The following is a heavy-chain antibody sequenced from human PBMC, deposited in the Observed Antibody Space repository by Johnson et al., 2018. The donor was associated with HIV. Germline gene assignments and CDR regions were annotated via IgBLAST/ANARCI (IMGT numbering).Heavy chain of an antibody. D-gene: IGHD6-6*01. Sequence: VQLVESGGRVVRPGGSLRLSCAASGFTFEDSGMSWVREAPGKGLEWVSHLNWNGGSTGYADSVMGRFTISSDTDTKSLYLQMNSLRAEDTALYYCAGVGGYSSSSGGNYPKLRSPAFDFWGQGSVVTVSS. J-gene: IGHJ3*01. V-gene: IGHV3-20*04. CDR2: LNWNGGST. CDR3: AGVGGYSSSSGGNYPKLRSPAFDF. CDR1: GFTFEDSG.